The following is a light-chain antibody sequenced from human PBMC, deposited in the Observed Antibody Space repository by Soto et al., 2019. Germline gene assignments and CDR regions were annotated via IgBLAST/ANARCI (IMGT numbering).Light chain of an antibody. CDR3: SSYTNINTRACV. J-gene: IGLJ1*01. CDR1: SGDIGSYNR. CDR2: QVT. V-gene: IGLV2-14*01. Sequence: QSALTQHASVSGSPGQSIPISCTGTSGDIGSYNRVSWYQQHPGKAPKLIIYQVTDRPSGVSKRFSGSKSGKTASLTISGLQAEDEAEYYCSSYTNINTRACVFGPGSKVTVL.